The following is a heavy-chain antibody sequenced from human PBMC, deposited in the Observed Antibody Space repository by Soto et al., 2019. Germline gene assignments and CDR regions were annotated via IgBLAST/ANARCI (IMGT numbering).Heavy chain of an antibody. J-gene: IGHJ6*02. Sequence: SSVKVSCTAFGYTFTSYAMHWVRQAPGQRLEWMGWINAGNGNTKYSQKFQGRVTITRDTSASTAYMELSSLRSEDTAVYYCARDHSEYYYDSSGYPIWGQGTTVTVSS. V-gene: IGHV1-3*01. D-gene: IGHD3-22*01. CDR1: GYTFTSYA. CDR2: INAGNGNT. CDR3: ARDHSEYYYDSSGYPI.